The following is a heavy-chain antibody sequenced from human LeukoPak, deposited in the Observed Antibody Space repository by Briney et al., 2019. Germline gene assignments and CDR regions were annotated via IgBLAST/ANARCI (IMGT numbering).Heavy chain of an antibody. V-gene: IGHV3-23*01. Sequence: GGSLRLSCAASAFIFSDYYMSWIRQAPGKGLEWVSAISGSGGSTYYADSVKGRFTISRDNSKNTLYLQMNSLRAEDTAVYYCAKDSFFAWGQGTLVTVSS. D-gene: IGHD2/OR15-2a*01. J-gene: IGHJ5*02. CDR1: AFIFSDYY. CDR2: ISGSGGST. CDR3: AKDSFFA.